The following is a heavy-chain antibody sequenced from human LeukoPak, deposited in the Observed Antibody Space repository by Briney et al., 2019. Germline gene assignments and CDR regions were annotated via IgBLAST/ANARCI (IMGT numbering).Heavy chain of an antibody. Sequence: ASVKVSCKASGGTFSSYAISWVRQAPGQGLEWMGGIIPIFGTANYAQKFQGRVTITADESTSTAYMELSSLRSEDTAVCYCARAHVVVLGGALGGMDVWGQGTTVTVSS. CDR2: IIPIFGTA. CDR1: GGTFSSYA. J-gene: IGHJ6*02. D-gene: IGHD3-10*01. V-gene: IGHV1-69*13. CDR3: ARAHVVVLGGALGGMDV.